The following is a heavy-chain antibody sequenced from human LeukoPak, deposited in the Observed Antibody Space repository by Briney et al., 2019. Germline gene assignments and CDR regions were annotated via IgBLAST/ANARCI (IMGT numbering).Heavy chain of an antibody. Sequence: GESLKISCKASGYSFTTYWIGWVRQMPGKGLEWMGIIYPGDSDTRYSPSFQGQVTMSADKSISTAYLQWSSLRASDTAIYYCARHSRRYCSGGSCYSENCDYWGQGTVVTVSS. J-gene: IGHJ4*02. V-gene: IGHV5-51*01. CDR3: ARHSRRYCSGGSCYSENCDY. D-gene: IGHD2-15*01. CDR2: IYPGDSDT. CDR1: GYSFTTYW.